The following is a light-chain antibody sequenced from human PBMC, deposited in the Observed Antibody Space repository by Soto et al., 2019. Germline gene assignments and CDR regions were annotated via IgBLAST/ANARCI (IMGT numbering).Light chain of an antibody. V-gene: IGKV1-27*01. CDR1: RDITDY. J-gene: IGKJ1*01. CDR3: ENYNSAPWT. Sequence: DIQMTQSPSSLSASVGDRVTITCRASRDITDYLAWYQQKPGQVPKLLIDAASTLQSGLPSRFTASGPGTDFTLTITALQPEDVATYSCENYNSAPWTFGHGTKVEF. CDR2: AAS.